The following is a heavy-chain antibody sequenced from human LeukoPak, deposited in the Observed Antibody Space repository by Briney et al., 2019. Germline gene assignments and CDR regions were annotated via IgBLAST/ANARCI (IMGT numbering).Heavy chain of an antibody. Sequence: PSETLSLTCTVSGGSISSSSYYWGWIRQPPGKGLEWIGSIYYSGSTNYSPSLKSRVTMSVDTSKNQFSLKLSSVTAADTAMYYCAREVADYGGYYYYHYMDVWGKGTTVTISS. CDR3: AREVADYGGYYYYHYMDV. CDR1: GGSISSSSYY. CDR2: IYYSGST. J-gene: IGHJ6*03. D-gene: IGHD4-23*01. V-gene: IGHV4-39*07.